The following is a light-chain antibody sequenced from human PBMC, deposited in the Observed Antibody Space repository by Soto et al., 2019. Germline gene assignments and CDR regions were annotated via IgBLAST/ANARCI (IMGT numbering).Light chain of an antibody. Sequence: QSALTQPPSVSGAPGQRVTISCTGSSSNIGGGYDVHWYQQLPGTGPKLLIYGNSKRPSGVPDRFYGSKSGTSASLAITGLQAEDEADYYCQSYDSSLSGSVFGGGTKLTVL. CDR2: GNS. CDR1: SSNIGGGYD. CDR3: QSYDSSLSGSV. V-gene: IGLV1-40*01. J-gene: IGLJ2*01.